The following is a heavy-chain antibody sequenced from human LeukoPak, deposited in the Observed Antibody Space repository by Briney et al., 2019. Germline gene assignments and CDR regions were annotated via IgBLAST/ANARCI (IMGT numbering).Heavy chain of an antibody. Sequence: GGSLRLSCAASGFTFSSYWRSWVRQAPGKRLEWVANIKQDGSEKYYVDSVKGRFTISRDNAKNSLYLQMNSLRAEDTAVYYCARDGAGIVVVPAASYYYYYGMDIWGQGTTVTVSS. CDR2: IKQDGSEK. V-gene: IGHV3-7*01. D-gene: IGHD2-2*01. CDR1: GFTFSSYW. CDR3: ARDGAGIVVVPAASYYYYYGMDI. J-gene: IGHJ6*02.